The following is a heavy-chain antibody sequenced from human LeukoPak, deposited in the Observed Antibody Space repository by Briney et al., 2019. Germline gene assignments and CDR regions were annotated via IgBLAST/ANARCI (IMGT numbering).Heavy chain of an antibody. CDR1: GFTFSSYW. Sequence: GVSLRLSCAASGFTFSSYWMRWVPQAPGKGLVGVANIKQDGSEKYYVDSVKGRFTISRDNANNSLYLQMNSLRAEDTAVYYCAKASADSSWYLGDDYWGQGTLVTVSS. CDR3: AKASADSSWYLGDDY. CDR2: IKQDGSEK. J-gene: IGHJ4*02. V-gene: IGHV3-7*01. D-gene: IGHD6-13*01.